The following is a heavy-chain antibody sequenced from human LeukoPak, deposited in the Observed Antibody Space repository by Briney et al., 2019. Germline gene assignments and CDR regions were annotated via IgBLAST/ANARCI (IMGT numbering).Heavy chain of an antibody. Sequence: PSETLSLTCAVSGGSISSSNWWSWVRQPPGKGLEWIGEIYHSGSTNYNPSLKSRVTISVDKSKNQFSLKLSSVTAADTAVYYCARVHQFGEPLRAFDIWGQGTMVTVSS. J-gene: IGHJ3*02. CDR2: IYHSGST. CDR1: GGSISSSNW. D-gene: IGHD3-10*01. V-gene: IGHV4-4*02. CDR3: ARVHQFGEPLRAFDI.